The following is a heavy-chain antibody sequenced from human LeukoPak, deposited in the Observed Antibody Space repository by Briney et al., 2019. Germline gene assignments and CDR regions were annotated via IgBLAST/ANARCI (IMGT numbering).Heavy chain of an antibody. CDR2: ISSIGSAI. D-gene: IGHD4-17*01. CDR1: GFIFSTYE. Sequence: GGSLRLSCAASGFIFSTYEMNRVRQAPGKGLEWISYISSIGSAIYYADSVKGRFTISRDNAKNSLYLQMNSLRAEDTAVYYCARRTVTMDHWGQGTLVTVSS. CDR3: ARRTVTMDH. V-gene: IGHV3-48*03. J-gene: IGHJ4*02.